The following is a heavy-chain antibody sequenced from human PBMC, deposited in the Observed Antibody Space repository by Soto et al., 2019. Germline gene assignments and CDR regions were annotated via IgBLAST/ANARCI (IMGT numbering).Heavy chain of an antibody. J-gene: IGHJ6*02. Sequence: ASVKVSCKASGYTFTSYGISWVRQAPGQGLEWMGWISAYNGNTNYAQKLQGRVTMTTDTSTSTAYMELRSLRSDDTAVYYCAREEAARGYYYYYGMDVWGQGTTVTVS. V-gene: IGHV1-18*04. CDR2: ISAYNGNT. CDR3: AREEAARGYYYYYGMDV. CDR1: GYTFTSYG. D-gene: IGHD6-6*01.